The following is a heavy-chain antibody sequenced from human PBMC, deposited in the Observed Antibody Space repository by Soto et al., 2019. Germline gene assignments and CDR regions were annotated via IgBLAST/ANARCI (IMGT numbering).Heavy chain of an antibody. J-gene: IGHJ4*02. D-gene: IGHD6-6*01. Sequence: GGFLRLSCAASGFTFSSYGMHWVRQAPGKGLEWVAVISYDGSNKYYADSVKGRFTISRDNSKNTLYLQMNSLRAEDTAVYYCAKVGSSDSLYYFDYWGQGTLVTVSS. CDR1: GFTFSSYG. V-gene: IGHV3-30*18. CDR2: ISYDGSNK. CDR3: AKVGSSDSLYYFDY.